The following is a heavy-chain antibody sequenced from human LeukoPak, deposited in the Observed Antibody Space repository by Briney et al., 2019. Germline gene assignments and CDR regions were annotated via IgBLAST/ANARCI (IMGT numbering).Heavy chain of an antibody. J-gene: IGHJ4*02. D-gene: IGHD6-19*01. CDR3: AKDIRATSVAGTSGFDY. CDR1: GFTFDDYA. Sequence: GGSLRLSCAASGFTFDDYAMHWVRQAPGKGLEWVSGICWNSGSIVYADSVKGRFTISRDNAKNSLYLQMNSLRAEDTALYYCAKDIRATSVAGTSGFDYWGQGTLVTVSS. V-gene: IGHV3-9*01. CDR2: ICWNSGSI.